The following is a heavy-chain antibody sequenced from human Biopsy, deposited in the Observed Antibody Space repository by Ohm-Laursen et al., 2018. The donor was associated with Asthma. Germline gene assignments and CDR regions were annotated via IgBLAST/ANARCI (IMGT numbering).Heavy chain of an antibody. CDR1: GGSISSGSYS. CDR2: IYHSGST. J-gene: IGHJ4*02. Sequence: PSDTLSLTCAVSGGSISSGSYSWSWIRQPPGKGLEWIGYIYHSGSTYYNPSLKSRVTISVDRPKNQFSLKLSSVTAADTAVYYCARVKDGYNFDYWGQGTLVTVSS. V-gene: IGHV4-30-2*01. CDR3: ARVKDGYNFDY. D-gene: IGHD5-24*01.